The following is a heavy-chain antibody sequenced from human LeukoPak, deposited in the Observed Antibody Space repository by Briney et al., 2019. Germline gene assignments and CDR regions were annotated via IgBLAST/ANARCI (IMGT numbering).Heavy chain of an antibody. D-gene: IGHD6-19*01. CDR2: ITYSGST. V-gene: IGHV4-59*01. Sequence: SETLSLTCTVSGGSISNYFWSWIRQPPGKGLEWIGFITYSGSTDHNPSLKSRVTISVDASKNQFSLKLTSVTAADTAVYYCARHTTSGWYQVVYWGQGTLDTVSS. CDR1: GGSISNYF. CDR3: ARHTTSGWYQVVY. J-gene: IGHJ4*02.